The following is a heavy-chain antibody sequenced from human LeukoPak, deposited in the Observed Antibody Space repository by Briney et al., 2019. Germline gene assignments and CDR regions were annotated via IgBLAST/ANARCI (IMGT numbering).Heavy chain of an antibody. V-gene: IGHV4-38-2*02. J-gene: IGHJ4*02. CDR3: ARATAESSGYEYYFDY. CDR2: NYHSGST. Sequence: SETLSLTCTVSGYSISSGYYWGWIRQPPGKGLEWIGSNYHSGSTYYNPSLKSRVTISVDTSKNQFSLKLSSVTAADTAVYYCARATAESSGYEYYFDYWGQGTLVTVSS. D-gene: IGHD3-22*01. CDR1: GYSISSGYY.